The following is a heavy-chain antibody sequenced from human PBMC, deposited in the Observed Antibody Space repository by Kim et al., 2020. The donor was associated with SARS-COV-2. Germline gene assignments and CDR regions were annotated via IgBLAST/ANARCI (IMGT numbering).Heavy chain of an antibody. D-gene: IGHD3-22*01. CDR3: ARDTNYYDSSGKGIDY. CDR2: INPSGGST. Sequence: ASVKVSCKASGYTFTSYYMHWVRQAPGQGLEWMGIINPSGGSTSYAQKFQGRVTMTRDTSTSTVYMELSSLRSEETAVYYCARDTNYYDSSGKGIDYWGQGTLVTVSS. CDR1: GYTFTSYY. J-gene: IGHJ4*02. V-gene: IGHV1-46*01.